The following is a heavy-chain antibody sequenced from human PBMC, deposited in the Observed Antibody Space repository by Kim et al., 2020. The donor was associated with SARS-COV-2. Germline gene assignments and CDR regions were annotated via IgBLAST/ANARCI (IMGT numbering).Heavy chain of an antibody. CDR3: ARGGCSSTSCTSFDY. D-gene: IGHD2-2*01. Sequence: KSQGRVTITRDTSTSTVYMELSSLGSEDTAVYYCARGGCSSTSCTSFDYWGQGTLVTVSS. V-gene: IGHV1-46*01. J-gene: IGHJ4*02.